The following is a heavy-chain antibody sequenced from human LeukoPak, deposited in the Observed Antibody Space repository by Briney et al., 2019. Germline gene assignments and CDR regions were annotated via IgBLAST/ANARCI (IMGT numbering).Heavy chain of an antibody. D-gene: IGHD2-15*01. Sequence: SETLSLTCAVYGGSFSGYCWSWIRQPPGKGLEWIGEINHSGSTNYNPSLKSRVTISVDTSKNQFSLKLSSVTAADTAVYYCARGRGVRIVRGFDYWGQGTLVTVSS. CDR3: ARGRGVRIVRGFDY. CDR2: INHSGST. CDR1: GGSFSGYC. V-gene: IGHV4-34*01. J-gene: IGHJ4*02.